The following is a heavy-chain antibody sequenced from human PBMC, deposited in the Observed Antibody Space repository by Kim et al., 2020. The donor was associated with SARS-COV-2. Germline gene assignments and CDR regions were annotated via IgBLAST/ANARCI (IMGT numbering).Heavy chain of an antibody. CDR2: IYPGDSDT. J-gene: IGHJ6*02. CDR1: GYSFSNYW. V-gene: IGHV5-51*01. CDR3: ARHGGTGSYYFGMEV. D-gene: IGHD3-16*01. Sequence: GESLKISCKASGYSFSNYWIGWVRQMPGKGLEWMGLIYPGDSDTRYSPSFQGQVTISADKSISTAFLQWSRLEASDTAMYYCARHGGTGSYYFGMEVWGQGTTVTVSS.